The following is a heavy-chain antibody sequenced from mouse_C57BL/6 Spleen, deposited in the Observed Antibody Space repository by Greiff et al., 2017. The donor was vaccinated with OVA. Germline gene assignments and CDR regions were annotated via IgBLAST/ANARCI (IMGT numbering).Heavy chain of an antibody. CDR3: ARQKLGRYYAMDY. CDR1: GFSLTSYG. Sequence: QVQLQQSGPGLVAPSQSLSITCTVSGFSLTSYGVHWVRQPPGKGLEWLVVIWSDGSTTYNSALKSRLSISKDNSKSQVFLKMNSLQTDDTAMYYCARQKLGRYYAMDYWGQGTSVTVSS. CDR2: IWSDGST. J-gene: IGHJ4*01. V-gene: IGHV2-6-1*01. D-gene: IGHD4-1*01.